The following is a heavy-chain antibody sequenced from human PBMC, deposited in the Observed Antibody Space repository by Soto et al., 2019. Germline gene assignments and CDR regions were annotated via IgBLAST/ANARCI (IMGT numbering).Heavy chain of an antibody. CDR2: IFSNDEY. V-gene: IGHV2-26*01. CDR1: GFSLSNARMG. CDR3: AQLRRGIAAAGYDC. D-gene: IGHD6-13*01. J-gene: IGHJ4*02. Sequence: QVTLKESGPVLVKPTEPLTLTCTVSGFSLSNARMGVSWIRHPPGKALEWLAHIFSNDEYSYSTSLKSRLTLSKDPSKSQVVLTMTTMDPVDTATYYCAQLRRGIAAAGYDCWGQGTLVTVSS.